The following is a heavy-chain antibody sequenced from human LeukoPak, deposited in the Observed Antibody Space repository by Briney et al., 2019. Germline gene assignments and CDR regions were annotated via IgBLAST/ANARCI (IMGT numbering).Heavy chain of an antibody. J-gene: IGHJ6*03. CDR3: ARVHSFPPPYYYYTDV. D-gene: IGHD2-21*01. Sequence: GGSLRLSCAGSGFIFSSYWMSWVRQAPGKGLEWVANIKQDGSEKYFVGSVKGRFTISRDNAKNSVYLQMNSLRAEDTAVYYCARVHSFPPPYYYYTDVWGKGTTVTVSS. CDR1: GFIFSSYW. V-gene: IGHV3-7*01. CDR2: IKQDGSEK.